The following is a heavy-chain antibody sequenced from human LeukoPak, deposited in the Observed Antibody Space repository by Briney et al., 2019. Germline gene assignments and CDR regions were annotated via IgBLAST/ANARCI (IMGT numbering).Heavy chain of an antibody. CDR1: GXIVSSSY. D-gene: IGHD4-17*01. J-gene: IGHJ4*02. V-gene: IGHV3-53*01. CDR3: TRFRYTVYYFDY. CDR2: IYSGGGT. Sequence: GGSLRLSCAASGXIVSSSYMSWVRQAPGKGLEWVSVIYSGGGTYHADSVKGRFTISRDNSKNMLYLQMNSLRAEDTAVYYCTRFRYTVYYFDYWGQGALVTVSS.